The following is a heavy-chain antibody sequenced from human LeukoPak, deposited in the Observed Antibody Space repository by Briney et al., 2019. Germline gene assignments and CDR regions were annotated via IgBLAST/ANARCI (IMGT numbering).Heavy chain of an antibody. V-gene: IGHV4-34*01. CDR1: GGSFSGYY. J-gene: IGHJ6*02. D-gene: IGHD3-16*01. Sequence: PSETLSLTCAVYGGSFSGYYWSWIRQPPGKGLEWIGEINHSGSTNYNPSLKSRVTISVDTSKNQFSLKLSSVTAADTAVYYCARRRFDYGMDAWGQGTTVTVSS. CDR2: INHSGST. CDR3: ARRRFDYGMDA.